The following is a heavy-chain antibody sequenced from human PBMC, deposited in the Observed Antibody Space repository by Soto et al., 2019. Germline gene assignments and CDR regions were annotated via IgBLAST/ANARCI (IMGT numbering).Heavy chain of an antibody. J-gene: IGHJ1*01. CDR1: GDSFTRYA. Sequence: GASVKVSCQASGDSFTRYAISWLRQAPGRGPEWMGLIIVAFGTANYAQRFKGRVTITADASTTTAYMKLNSLRSDDTAVYYCARDSIMVRAESDGFDFWGQGTLVTVSS. CDR2: IIVAFGTA. CDR3: ARDSIMVRAESDGFDF. V-gene: IGHV1-69*13. D-gene: IGHD3-10*01.